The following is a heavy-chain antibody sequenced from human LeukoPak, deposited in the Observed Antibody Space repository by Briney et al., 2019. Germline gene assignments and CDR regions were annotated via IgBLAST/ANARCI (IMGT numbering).Heavy chain of an antibody. D-gene: IGHD3-22*01. CDR1: GFTFSSYS. J-gene: IGHJ4*02. CDR3: ARSIVNTYYYDSSGYPWIPDY. V-gene: IGHV3-21*01. Sequence: GGSLRLSCAASGFTFSSYSMNWVRQAPGKGLEWVSSISSSSSYIYYADSVKGRFTISRDNAKNSLYLQMNSLRAEDTAVYYCARSIVNTYYYDSSGYPWIPDYWGQGTLVTVSS. CDR2: ISSSSSYI.